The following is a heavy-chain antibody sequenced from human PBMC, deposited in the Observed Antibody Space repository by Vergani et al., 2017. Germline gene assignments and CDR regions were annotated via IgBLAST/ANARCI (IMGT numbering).Heavy chain of an antibody. V-gene: IGHV3-23*01. J-gene: IGHJ4*02. CDR2: ISGSGGST. D-gene: IGHD6-19*01. Sequence: EVQLLESGGGLVQPGGSLRLSCAASGFTFSSYAMSWVRQAPGKGLEWVSAISGSGGSTYYADSVKGRFTISRDNSKNTLYLQMNSRRAEDTAVYYCANTEIAVAGTGGFDYGSQGTLVTVSS. CDR1: GFTFSSYA. CDR3: ANTEIAVAGTGGFDY.